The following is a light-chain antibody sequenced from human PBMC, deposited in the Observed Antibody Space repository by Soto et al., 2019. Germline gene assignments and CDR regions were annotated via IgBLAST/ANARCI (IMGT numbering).Light chain of an antibody. CDR2: LGS. CDR1: QSLLHSNGYNY. Sequence: DIVMTQSPLSLPVTPGEPASISCRSSQSLLHSNGYNYLDWYLQKPGQSPQLLIYLGSSRASGVPDRFSGSGSGTDFTLKISRVEAEDVGVYYCMQALQTPLTFGPGTKLDIK. V-gene: IGKV2-28*01. J-gene: IGKJ3*01. CDR3: MQALQTPLT.